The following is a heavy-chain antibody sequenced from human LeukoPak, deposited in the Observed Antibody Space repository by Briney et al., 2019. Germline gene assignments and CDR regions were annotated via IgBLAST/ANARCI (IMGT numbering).Heavy chain of an antibody. D-gene: IGHD2-15*01. J-gene: IGHJ5*02. CDR3: ARDATCSGGNCYSPAWFDP. CDR1: GFTFSTYS. CDR2: ISSSNTYI. Sequence: PGGSLRLSCAASGFTFSTYSMNWVRQAPRKGLEWVSAISSSNTYIYYADSVKGRFTISRDNAKNSLFLQMNSLRAEDTALYYCARDATCSGGNCYSPAWFDPWGQGTLVTVSS. V-gene: IGHV3-21*01.